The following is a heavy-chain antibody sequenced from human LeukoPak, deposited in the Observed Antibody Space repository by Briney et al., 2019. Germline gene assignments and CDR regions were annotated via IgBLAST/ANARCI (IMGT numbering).Heavy chain of an antibody. J-gene: IGHJ3*02. V-gene: IGHV5-51*01. CDR3: ARDRPHDAFDI. CDR1: GYSFTSYW. Sequence: GESLRISCRGSGYSFTSYWIGWVRQMPGKGLEWMGIIYPGDSDTRYSPSFQGQVTISADKSITTAYLQWSSLKASDTAMYYCARDRPHDAFDIWGQGTMVTVSS. CDR2: IYPGDSDT.